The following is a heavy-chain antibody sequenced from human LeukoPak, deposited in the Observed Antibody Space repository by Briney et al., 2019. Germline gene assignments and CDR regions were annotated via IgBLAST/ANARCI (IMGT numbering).Heavy chain of an antibody. CDR3: ARDRTRDCSGGGCYRHYFDY. J-gene: IGHJ4*02. CDR1: GFTFSSYG. CDR2: IWYDGSDK. V-gene: IGHV3-33*01. Sequence: GGSLRLSCAASGFTFSSYGMHWVRQAPGKGLEWVAIIWYDGSDKYYADSVRGRFTISRDNSKNTLYLQMNSLRAEDTAMYYCARDRTRDCSGGGCYRHYFDYWGQGTLVTVSS. D-gene: IGHD2-15*01.